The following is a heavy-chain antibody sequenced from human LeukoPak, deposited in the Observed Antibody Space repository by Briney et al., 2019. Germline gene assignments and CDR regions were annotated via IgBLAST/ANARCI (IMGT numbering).Heavy chain of an antibody. CDR3: ARGGYYDSSGYYPYNAFDI. CDR2: IYYSGST. D-gene: IGHD3-22*01. J-gene: IGHJ3*02. V-gene: IGHV4-38-2*01. Sequence: PSETLSLTCAVSGYSISSGYYWGWIRQPPGKGLEWIGYIYYSGSTNYNPSLKSRVTISVDTSKNQFSLKLSSVTAADTAVYYCARGGYYDSSGYYPYNAFDIWGQGTMVTVSS. CDR1: GYSISSGYY.